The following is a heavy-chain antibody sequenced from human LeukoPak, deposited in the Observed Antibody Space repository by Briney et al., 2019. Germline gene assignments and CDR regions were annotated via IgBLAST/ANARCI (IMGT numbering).Heavy chain of an antibody. CDR3: AKGSAPGLYDYYYGMDV. CDR2: ITWNTGSI. V-gene: IGHV3-9*01. CDR1: GFSFDDYA. D-gene: IGHD3-10*01. J-gene: IGHJ6*02. Sequence: GGSLRLSCAASGFSFDDYAMHWVRQAPGKGLEWVSGITWNTGSIGYADSVKGRFTISRDNAKNSLYLQMNSLRAEDTALYYCAKGSAPGLYDYYYGMDVWGQGTTVTVSS.